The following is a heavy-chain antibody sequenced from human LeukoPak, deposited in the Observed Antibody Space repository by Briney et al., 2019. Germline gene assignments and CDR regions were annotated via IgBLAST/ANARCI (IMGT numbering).Heavy chain of an antibody. CDR2: INPNSGGT. Sequence: ASVKVSCKASGYTFTGYNMQWLRQAPGQGLEWMGWINPNSGGTNYAHKFQGRVTMTRDRPISTAHMELSRLRSDDTAVYYCARDGHFDYWGQGTLVTVSS. J-gene: IGHJ4*02. CDR3: ARDGHFDY. CDR1: GYTFTGYN. V-gene: IGHV1-2*02.